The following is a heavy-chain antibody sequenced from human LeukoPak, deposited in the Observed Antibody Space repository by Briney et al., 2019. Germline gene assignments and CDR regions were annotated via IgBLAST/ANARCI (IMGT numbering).Heavy chain of an antibody. J-gene: IGHJ4*02. CDR2: ISYDGSNT. V-gene: IGHV3-30*19. CDR3: ARDGPGIAAAGHFDY. CDR1: GFTFSHHG. D-gene: IGHD6-25*01. Sequence: GGSLRLSCAASGFTFSHHGMHWVRQAPGKGLEWMAVISYDGSNTNYADSVKGRFTISRDNSKNTLYLQMNSLRVEDTALYYCARDGPGIAAAGHFDYWGQGTLVTVSS.